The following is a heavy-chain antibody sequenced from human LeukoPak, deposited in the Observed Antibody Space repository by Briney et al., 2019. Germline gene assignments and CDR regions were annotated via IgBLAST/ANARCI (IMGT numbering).Heavy chain of an antibody. CDR2: RNGGNT. J-gene: IGHJ4*02. CDR3: AKTGGAISYS. Sequence: GGSLRLSCAASGFTFDDYGMTWVRQAPGKGLEWVSGRNGGNTGYADSVKGRFTISRDNAQNSLYLQMNSLRAEDTAVYYCAKTGGAISYSWGQGTLVTVSS. CDR1: GFTFDDYG. V-gene: IGHV3-20*04. D-gene: IGHD4/OR15-4a*01.